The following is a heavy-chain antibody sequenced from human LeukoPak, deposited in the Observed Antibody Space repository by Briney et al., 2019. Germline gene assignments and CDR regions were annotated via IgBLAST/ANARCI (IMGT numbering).Heavy chain of an antibody. Sequence: GGSLRLSCAASGFTFSSYWMSWVRQAPGKGLEWVANIKQDGSEKYYVDSVKGRFTISRDNAKNSLYLEMNSLRAEDTAVYYCARDGEYCSGGSCYADYWGQGTLVTVSS. CDR2: IKQDGSEK. CDR3: ARDGEYCSGGSCYADY. V-gene: IGHV3-7*01. J-gene: IGHJ4*02. D-gene: IGHD2-15*01. CDR1: GFTFSSYW.